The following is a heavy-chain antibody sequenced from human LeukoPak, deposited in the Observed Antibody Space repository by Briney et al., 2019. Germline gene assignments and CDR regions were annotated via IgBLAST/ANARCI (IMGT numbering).Heavy chain of an antibody. V-gene: IGHV1-18*01. J-gene: IGHJ4*02. CDR2: ISAYNGNT. CDR1: GGTFSSYA. D-gene: IGHD5-12*01. CDR3: ARTVDIVAPYYFDY. Sequence: ASVKVSCKASGGTFSSYAISWVRQAPGQGLEWMGWISAYNGNTNYAQKLQGRVTMTTDTSTSTAYMELRSLRSDDTAVYYCARTVDIVAPYYFDYWGQGTLVTVSS.